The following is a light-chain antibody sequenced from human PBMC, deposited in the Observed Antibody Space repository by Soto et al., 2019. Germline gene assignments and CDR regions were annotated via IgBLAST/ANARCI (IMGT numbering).Light chain of an antibody. J-gene: IGKJ1*01. CDR1: QSVSSN. CDR2: GAS. V-gene: IGKV3-15*01. Sequence: EIVMTQSTATLSVSPGERATLSCRASQSVSSNLAWYQQKPGQAPRLLIYGASTRATGIPARFSGSGSGTEFTLTISRLQSEDFSVYYCQQYNNWPPWTFGRGTKVEIK. CDR3: QQYNNWPPWT.